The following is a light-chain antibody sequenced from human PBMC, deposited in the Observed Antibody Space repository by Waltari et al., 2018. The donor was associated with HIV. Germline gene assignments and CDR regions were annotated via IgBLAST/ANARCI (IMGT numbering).Light chain of an antibody. CDR2: DVS. CDR3: SSYTSSSTLV. J-gene: IGLJ2*01. CDR1: SSDVGGYNY. Sequence: QSALTQPASVSGSPGQSITISCTGTSSDVGGYNYVSWYQQHPGKAPKLMIYDVSNRPSGVSNRFSGSQSGNTASLTISGLQAEDEADYHCSSYTSSSTLVFGGGTKLTVL. V-gene: IGLV2-14*03.